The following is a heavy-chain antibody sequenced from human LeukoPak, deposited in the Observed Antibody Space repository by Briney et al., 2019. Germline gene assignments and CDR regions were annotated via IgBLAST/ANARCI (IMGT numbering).Heavy chain of an antibody. Sequence: ASVKVSCKASGGTFSSYGISWVRQAPGQGLEWMGGIIPIFGTANYAQKFQGRVTITADESTSTAYMELSSLRSEDTAVYYCAADRVTKAAADVYYYYMDVWGKGTTVTVSS. D-gene: IGHD6-13*01. CDR3: AADRVTKAAADVYYYYMDV. V-gene: IGHV1-69*13. J-gene: IGHJ6*03. CDR1: GGTFSSYG. CDR2: IIPIFGTA.